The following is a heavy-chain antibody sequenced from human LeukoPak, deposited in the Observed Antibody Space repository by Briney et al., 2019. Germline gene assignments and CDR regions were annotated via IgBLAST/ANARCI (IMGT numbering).Heavy chain of an antibody. CDR1: GASISNYH. Sequence: SETLSLTCSVSGASISNYHWSWIRQPAGKGLEWLGRISTAGSTNYNPSLKSRVTMSVDTSKNQFSLKLSSVTAADTAVYYCATTTYYYYYMDVWGKGTTVTVSS. CDR3: ATTTYYYYYMDV. V-gene: IGHV4-4*07. D-gene: IGHD1-1*01. CDR2: ISTAGST. J-gene: IGHJ6*03.